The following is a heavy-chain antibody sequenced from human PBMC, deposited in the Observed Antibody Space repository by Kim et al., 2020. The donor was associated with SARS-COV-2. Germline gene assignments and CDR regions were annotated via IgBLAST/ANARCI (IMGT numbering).Heavy chain of an antibody. J-gene: IGHJ1*01. D-gene: IGHD3-16*01. V-gene: IGHV4-4*02. CDR2: ISRTGNN. Sequence: SETLSLTCAVSGTSISSTAWWTWVRQPPGKRPECIGDISRTGNNNHNPSLKSRVTTSLDKPKNQFSLKLNSGTAADTDVYYCAREDMITLGGLMIDWGQG. CDR3: AREDMITLGGLMID. CDR1: GTSISSTAW.